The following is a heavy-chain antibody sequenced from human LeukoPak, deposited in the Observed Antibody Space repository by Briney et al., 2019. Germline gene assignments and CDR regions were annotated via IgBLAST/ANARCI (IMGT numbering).Heavy chain of an antibody. D-gene: IGHD3-22*01. CDR2: INPNSGGT. CDR3: ARDPVRSGYYDNDY. CDR1: GYTFTGYY. J-gene: IGHJ4*02. V-gene: IGHV1-2*02. Sequence: RASVKVSCKASGYTFTGYYMHWVRQATGQGLEWMGWINPNSGGTNYAQKFQGRVTMTRDTSISTAYMELSRLRSDDTAVYYCARDPVRSGYYDNDYWGQGTLVTVSS.